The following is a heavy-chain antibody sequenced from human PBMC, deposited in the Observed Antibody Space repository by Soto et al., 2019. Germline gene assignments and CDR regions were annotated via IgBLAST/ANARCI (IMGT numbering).Heavy chain of an antibody. J-gene: IGHJ6*02. D-gene: IGHD4-17*01. V-gene: IGHV5-51*01. CDR1: GFSFSRYT. CDR3: TLSYGDSYYYYYGMDV. CDR2: IHPGDSDT. Sequence: GESLKISCVGSGFSFSRYTVGWVRQVPGKGLEWMGVIHPGDSDTIYSPSFQGQVTISADKSISTAYLQWSSLKASDTAMYYCTLSYGDSYYYYYGMDVWGQGTTVTVS.